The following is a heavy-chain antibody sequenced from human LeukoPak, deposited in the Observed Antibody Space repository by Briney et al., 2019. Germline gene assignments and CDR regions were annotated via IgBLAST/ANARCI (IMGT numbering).Heavy chain of an antibody. CDR2: MNPNSGNT. D-gene: IGHD3-10*01. J-gene: IGHJ4*02. Sequence: GASVKVSCKPSGYTFSSSDINWVRQATGQGLEWMGWMNPNSGNTGYAQKFQGRVTMTRNTSISTAYMELSSLRSEDTAVYYCARGSDRRLGGSGSSYFDYWGQGTLVTVSS. CDR1: GYTFSSSD. CDR3: ARGSDRRLGGSGSSYFDY. V-gene: IGHV1-8*01.